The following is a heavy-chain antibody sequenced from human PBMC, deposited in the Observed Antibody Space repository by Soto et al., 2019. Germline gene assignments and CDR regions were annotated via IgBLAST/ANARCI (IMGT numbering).Heavy chain of an antibody. J-gene: IGHJ3*02. D-gene: IGHD1-26*01. CDR2: MNPNSGNT. Sequence: QVQLVQSGAEVKKPGASVKVSCKASGYSFTNYHINWVRHATGQGLEWMAWMNPNSGNTGYAQKFQGRVTMTRNTSISTPYMELSSMRSEDTAVYYCARGEDSGRYLASYAFDNWGQGTMVTVSS. V-gene: IGHV1-8*01. CDR1: GYSFTNYH. CDR3: ARGEDSGRYLASYAFDN.